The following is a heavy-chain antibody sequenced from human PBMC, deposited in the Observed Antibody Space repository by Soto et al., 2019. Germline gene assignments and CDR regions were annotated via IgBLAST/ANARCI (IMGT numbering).Heavy chain of an antibody. D-gene: IGHD2-2*02. CDR1: GFTVSNSF. V-gene: IGHV3-66*04. J-gene: IGHJ4*02. CDR3: ARHSIHAGLFDS. CDR2: IFGGGNT. Sequence: PGGSLRLSCTASGFTVSNSFLSWVRQAPGKGLEWVSAIFGGGNTYYSDSVKGRFTISRDTSRNTLYLQMTSLRAEDTAVYYCARHSIHAGLFDSWGQGTLVTVSS.